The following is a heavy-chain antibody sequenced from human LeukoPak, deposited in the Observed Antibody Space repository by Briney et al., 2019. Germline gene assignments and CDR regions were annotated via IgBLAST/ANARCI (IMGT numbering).Heavy chain of an antibody. J-gene: IGHJ4*02. D-gene: IGHD6-19*01. V-gene: IGHV4-39*01. CDR2: IYYSGST. CDR3: ASQSYGSGWPPVFLDY. Sequence: PSETLSLTCTVSGGSISSSSYYWGWIRQPPGKGLEWIGSIYYSGSTYYNPSLKSRVTISVDTSKNQFSLKLSSVTAADTAVYYCASQSYGSGWPPVFLDYWGQGTLVTVSS. CDR1: GGSISSSSYY.